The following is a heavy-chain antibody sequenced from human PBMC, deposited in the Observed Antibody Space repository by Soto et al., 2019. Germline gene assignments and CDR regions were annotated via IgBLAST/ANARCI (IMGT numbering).Heavy chain of an antibody. CDR2: INHSGST. J-gene: IGHJ4*02. CDR3: ARDKITGLFDY. D-gene: IGHD2-8*02. V-gene: IGHV4-34*01. Sequence: QVQLQQWGAGLLKPSETLSLTCAVYGGSFSGYYWPWIRQPPGTGLEWIGEINHSGSTNYNPALKXXVTIPVDTAKNQFSLQLTSVTAADTAVYYCARDKITGLFDYWGQGLLVAVSS. CDR1: GGSFSGYY.